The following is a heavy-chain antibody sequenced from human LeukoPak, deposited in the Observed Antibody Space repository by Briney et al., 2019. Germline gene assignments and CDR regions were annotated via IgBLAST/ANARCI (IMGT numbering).Heavy chain of an antibody. J-gene: IGHJ4*02. CDR1: GGSISSYY. D-gene: IGHD3-22*01. Sequence: SETLSLTCTVSGGSISSYYWSWIRQPAGKGLEWIGRIYTSGSTNYNPSLKSRVTMSVDTSKNQFSLKLSSVTAADTAVYYCARAGYYYDSSGYYYFDYWGQGTLVTVSS. CDR2: IYTSGST. CDR3: ARAGYYYDSSGYYYFDY. V-gene: IGHV4-4*07.